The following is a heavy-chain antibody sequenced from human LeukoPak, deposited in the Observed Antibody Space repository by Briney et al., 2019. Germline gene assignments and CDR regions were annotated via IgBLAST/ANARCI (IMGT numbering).Heavy chain of an antibody. V-gene: IGHV3-23*01. CDR3: AKDGSSWYYFDY. J-gene: IGHJ4*02. CDR2: ISGSGGST. Sequence: PGGSLRLSCAASGFTFSSYAMSWVRQAPGQGLEWVSAISGSGGSTYYADSVKGRFTISRDNSKNTLYLQMNSLRAEDTAVYYCAKDGSSWYYFDYWGQGTLVTVSS. D-gene: IGHD6-13*01. CDR1: GFTFSSYA.